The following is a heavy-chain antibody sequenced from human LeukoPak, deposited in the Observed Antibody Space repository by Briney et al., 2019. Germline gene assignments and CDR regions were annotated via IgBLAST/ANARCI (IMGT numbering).Heavy chain of an antibody. J-gene: IGHJ3*02. Sequence: GGSLRLSCAASGFTFSRYAMHWVRQAPGKGLEWVAVAPHDGSDEDYADSVKGRFTISRDNSKNTLKLQMNSLGPEDTALYYCATGALYAFDIWGQGTMVSVSS. CDR3: ATGALYAFDI. V-gene: IGHV3-30*04. CDR1: GFTFSRYA. CDR2: APHDGSDE.